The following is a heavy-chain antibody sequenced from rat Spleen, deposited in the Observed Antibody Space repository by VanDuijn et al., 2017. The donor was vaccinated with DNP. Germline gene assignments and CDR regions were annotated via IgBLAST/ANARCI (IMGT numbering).Heavy chain of an antibody. CDR1: GFTFNNYW. V-gene: IGHV5-31*01. CDR2: ITTSGDNT. CDR3: TSLSTTY. J-gene: IGHJ2*01. D-gene: IGHD1-5*01. Sequence: EVQLVESGGGLVQPGRSLKLSCVASGFTFNNYWMTWIRQAPGKGLEWVASITTSGDNTYYLDSVKGRFAISRDNAKSTLYLQMNSLRSEDTATYYCTSLSTTYWGQGVMVTVSS.